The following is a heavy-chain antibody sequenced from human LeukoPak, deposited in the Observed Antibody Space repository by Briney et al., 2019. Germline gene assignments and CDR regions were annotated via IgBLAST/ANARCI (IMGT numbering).Heavy chain of an antibody. Sequence: PSETLSLTCTVSGDSISSYSWNWIRQPPGRGLEWIGYIYYSGSTNYNPSPRSRVTLSIDTSKNQFSLKLNSVTAADTAVYYCARETGPTVFDNWGQGTLVTVSS. CDR1: GDSISSYS. J-gene: IGHJ4*02. CDR3: ARETGPTVFDN. V-gene: IGHV4-59*01. CDR2: IYYSGST. D-gene: IGHD4-17*01.